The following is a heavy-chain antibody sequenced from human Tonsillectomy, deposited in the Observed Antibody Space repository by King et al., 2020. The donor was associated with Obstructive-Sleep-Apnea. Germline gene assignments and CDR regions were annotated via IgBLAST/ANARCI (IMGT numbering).Heavy chain of an antibody. J-gene: IGHJ5*02. CDR3: ARFCSGGSCLT. CDR2: ISSSSSTI. V-gene: IGHV3-48*04. CDR1: GFTFSSYS. D-gene: IGHD2-15*01. Sequence: VQLVESGGGLVQPGGSLRLSCAASGFTFSSYSMNWVRQAPGKGLEWVSYISSSSSTIYYADSVKGRFTISRDNAKNSLYLQMNSLSAEDTAVYYCARFCSGGSCLTWGQGTLVTVSS.